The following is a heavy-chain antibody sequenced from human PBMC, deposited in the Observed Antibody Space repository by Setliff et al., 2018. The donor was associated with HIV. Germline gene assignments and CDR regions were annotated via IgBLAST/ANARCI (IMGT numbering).Heavy chain of an antibody. CDR3: ARVILGYYDSTLALYGMDV. CDR1: GFTFGDYA. Sequence: QSGGSLRLSCTPSGFTFGDYAMSWVRQAPGKGLEWVGFIRSKAYGGTTEYAASVKGRFTISRDDSESIAYLQMNSLKTEDTAVYYCARVILGYYDSTLALYGMDVWGQGTTVTVSS. V-gene: IGHV3-49*04. J-gene: IGHJ6*02. D-gene: IGHD3-22*01. CDR2: IRSKAYGGTT.